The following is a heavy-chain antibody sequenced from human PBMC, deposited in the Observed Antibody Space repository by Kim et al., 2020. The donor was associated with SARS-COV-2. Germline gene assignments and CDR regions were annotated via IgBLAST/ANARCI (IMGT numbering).Heavy chain of an antibody. J-gene: IGHJ3*02. D-gene: IGHD6-13*01. CDR2: IYYSGST. V-gene: IGHV4-31*03. CDR3: ARARKQQRVIDAFDI. CDR1: GGSISSGGYY. Sequence: LSLTCTVSGGSISSGGYYWSWIRQHPGKGLEWIGYIYYSGSTYYNPSLKSRVTISVDTSKNQFSLKLSSVTAADTAVYYCARARKQQRVIDAFDIWGQGTMVTVSS.